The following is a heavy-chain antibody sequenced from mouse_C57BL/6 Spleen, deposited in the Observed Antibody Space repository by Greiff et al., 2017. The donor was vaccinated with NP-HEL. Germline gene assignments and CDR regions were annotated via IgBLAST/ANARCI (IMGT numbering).Heavy chain of an antibody. CDR3: ARHEEGDYGNYPPTEYFDV. CDR1: GYTFTEYT. D-gene: IGHD2-1*01. CDR2: FYPGSGSI. J-gene: IGHJ1*03. V-gene: IGHV1-62-2*01. Sequence: VQLQQSGAELVKPGASVKLSCKASGYTFTEYTIHWVKQRSGQGLEWIGWFYPGSGSIKYNEKFKDKATLTADKSSSTVYMELSRLTSEDSAVYFCARHEEGDYGNYPPTEYFDVWGTGTTVTVSS.